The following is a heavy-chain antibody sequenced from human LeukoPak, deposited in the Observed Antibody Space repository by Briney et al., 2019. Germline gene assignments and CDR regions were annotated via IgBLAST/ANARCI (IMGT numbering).Heavy chain of an antibody. J-gene: IGHJ5*02. CDR2: ISSSSSYI. V-gene: IGHV3-21*01. CDR3: ARDLEDFWSGYQDNWFDP. CDR1: GFTFSSYS. Sequence: GSLRLSCAASGFTFSSYSMNWVRQAPGKGLEWVSSISSSSSYIYYADSVKGRFTISRDNAKNSLYLQMNSLRAEDTAVYYCARDLEDFWSGYQDNWFDPWGQGTLVTVSS. D-gene: IGHD3-3*01.